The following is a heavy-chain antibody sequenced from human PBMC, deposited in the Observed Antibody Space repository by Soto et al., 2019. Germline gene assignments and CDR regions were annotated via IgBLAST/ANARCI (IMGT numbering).Heavy chain of an antibody. J-gene: IGHJ4*02. Sequence: SETLSLTCSFSGDSVTSHYLTWIRQSPEKGLEWIGYMHYTGFSHYNPSLKSRVTISVDTSKNQFSLKLSSVTAADTAVYYCAPMVRGVPKINVDFDYWGQGTLVTVSS. CDR1: GDSVTSHY. D-gene: IGHD3-10*01. CDR2: MHYTGFS. V-gene: IGHV4-59*08. CDR3: APMVRGVPKINVDFDY.